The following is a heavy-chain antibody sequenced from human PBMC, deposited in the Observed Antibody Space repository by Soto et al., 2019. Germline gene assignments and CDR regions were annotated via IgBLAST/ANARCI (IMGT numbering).Heavy chain of an antibody. V-gene: IGHV4-30-4*01. CDR3: ARDGYYYDSSGYLTRSAFDI. CDR1: GGSISSGDYY. J-gene: IGHJ3*02. D-gene: IGHD3-22*01. CDR2: IYYSGST. Sequence: SETLSLTCTVSGGSISSGDYYWSWIRQPPGKGLEWIGYIYYSGSTYYNPSLKSRVTISVDTSKNQFSLKLSSVTAADTAVYYCARDGYYYDSSGYLTRSAFDIWGQGTMVTVSS.